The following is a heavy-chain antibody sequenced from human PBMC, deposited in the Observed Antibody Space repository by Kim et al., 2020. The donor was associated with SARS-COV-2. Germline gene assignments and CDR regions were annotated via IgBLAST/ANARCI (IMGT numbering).Heavy chain of an antibody. CDR3: ARSPSVQYSSSWYGWFDP. D-gene: IGHD6-13*01. Sequence: ASVKVSCKASGYTFTSYGISWVRQAPGQGLEWMGWISAYNGNTNYAQKLQGRVTMTTDTSTSTAYMELRSLRSDDTAVYYCARSPSVQYSSSWYGWFDPWGQGTLVTVSS. CDR1: GYTFTSYG. J-gene: IGHJ5*02. CDR2: ISAYNGNT. V-gene: IGHV1-18*01.